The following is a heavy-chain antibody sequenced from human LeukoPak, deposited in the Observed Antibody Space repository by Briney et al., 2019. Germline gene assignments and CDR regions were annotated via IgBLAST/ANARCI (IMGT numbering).Heavy chain of an antibody. CDR2: IKKDGSEK. D-gene: IGHD6-13*01. CDR3: AISWGGALDY. J-gene: IGHJ4*02. CDR1: GFTFSSSA. V-gene: IGHV3-7*03. Sequence: GGSLRLSCAASGFTFSSSAMSWVRQAPGKGLEWVANIKKDGSEKDYVDSVKGRFTISRDNAKNSLYLQINSLRAEDTAVYYCAISWGGALDYWGQGIPVTVSS.